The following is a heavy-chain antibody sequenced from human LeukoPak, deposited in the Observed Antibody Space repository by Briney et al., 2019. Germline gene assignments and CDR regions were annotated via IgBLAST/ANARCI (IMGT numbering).Heavy chain of an antibody. CDR2: ISGSGGST. V-gene: IGHV3-23*01. CDR3: ARRPYSGSYDRPETGWYFDL. D-gene: IGHD1-26*01. J-gene: IGHJ2*01. Sequence: GGSLRLSCAASGFTFSSYAMSWVRQAPGKGLEWVSAISGSGGSTYYADSVKGRFTISRDNSKNTLYLQMNSLRAEDTAVYYCARRPYSGSYDRPETGWYFDLWGRGTLVTVSS. CDR1: GFTFSSYA.